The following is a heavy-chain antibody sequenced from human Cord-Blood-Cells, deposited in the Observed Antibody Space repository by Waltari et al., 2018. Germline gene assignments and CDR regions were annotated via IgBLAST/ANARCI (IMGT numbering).Heavy chain of an antibody. Sequence: QFSFTESRPVLVKPTATPPLTCPVPGSSPSHASMGVSWIRQPPGKALEWLAHIFSNDEKSYSTSLKSRLTISKDTSKSQVVLTMTNMDPVDTATYYCARIPLLTGDHVYWGQGTLVTFSS. V-gene: IGHV2-26*01. CDR1: GSSPSHASMG. D-gene: IGHD7-27*01. CDR2: IFSNDEK. CDR3: ARIPLLTGDHVY. J-gene: IGHJ4*02.